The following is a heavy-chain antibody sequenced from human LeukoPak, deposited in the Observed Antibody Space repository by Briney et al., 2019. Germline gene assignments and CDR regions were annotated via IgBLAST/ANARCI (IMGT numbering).Heavy chain of an antibody. Sequence: SETLSLTCTVSGGSISRYYWSWIRQPPGKGLEWIGYIYTSGSTNYNPSLKSRVTISVDTSKNQFSLKLSSVTAADTAVYYCARSLLSSGYYYGRTRSDYYFDYWGQGTLATVSS. CDR3: ARSLLSSGYYYGRTRSDYYFDY. CDR2: IYTSGST. J-gene: IGHJ4*02. CDR1: GGSISRYY. V-gene: IGHV4-4*09. D-gene: IGHD3-22*01.